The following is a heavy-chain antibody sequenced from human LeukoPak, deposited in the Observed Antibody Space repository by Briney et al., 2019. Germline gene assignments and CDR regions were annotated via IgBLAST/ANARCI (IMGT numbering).Heavy chain of an antibody. CDR2: INPNSGGT. V-gene: IGHV1-2*02. J-gene: IGHJ5*02. D-gene: IGHD3-10*01. CDR3: ARARCQGDYYGSGSYPSSDLDP. CDR1: GYTFTGYY. Sequence: GASVKVSCKASGYTFTGYYMHWVRQAPGQGLEWMGWINPNSGGTNYAQKFQGRVTMTRDTSISTAYMELSRLRSDDTAVYYCARARCQGDYYGSGSYPSSDLDPWGQGTLVTVSS.